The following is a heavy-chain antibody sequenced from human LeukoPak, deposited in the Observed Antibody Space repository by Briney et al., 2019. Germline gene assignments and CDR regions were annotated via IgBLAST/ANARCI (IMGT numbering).Heavy chain of an antibody. CDR2: INPNSGGT. D-gene: IGHD1-7*01. V-gene: IGHV1-2*02. Sequence: ASVKVSCKASGYSFTGYYIHWVRQAPGQGLEWMGWINPNSGGTKYAQKFQGRVTMTRDTSISTAYMELSRLRSDDTAVYYCARELELLTRYCGMDVWGQGTTVTVSS. CDR3: ARELELLTRYCGMDV. CDR1: GYSFTGYY. J-gene: IGHJ6*02.